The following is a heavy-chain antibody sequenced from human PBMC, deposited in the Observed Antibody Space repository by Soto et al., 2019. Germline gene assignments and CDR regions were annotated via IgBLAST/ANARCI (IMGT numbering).Heavy chain of an antibody. Sequence: QVQLVQSGAEVKKPGASVKVSCKASGDTFTSHYMHWVRQAPGQGLEWMGIINPSGGSTSYAQKFQGRVTMTRDTSTSTVYMELSSLRSEDTAIYYCARHPGVTYFFDNWGQGTLVTVSS. D-gene: IGHD2-21*02. CDR1: GDTFTSHY. V-gene: IGHV1-46*01. J-gene: IGHJ4*02. CDR2: INPSGGST. CDR3: ARHPGVTYFFDN.